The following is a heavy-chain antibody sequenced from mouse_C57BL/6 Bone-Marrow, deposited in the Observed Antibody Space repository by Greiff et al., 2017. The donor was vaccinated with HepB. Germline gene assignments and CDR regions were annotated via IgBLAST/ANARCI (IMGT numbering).Heavy chain of an antibody. CDR1: GYAFSSSW. J-gene: IGHJ2*01. Sequence: QVQLQQSGPELVKPGASVKISCKASGYAFSSSWMNWVKQMPGKGLEWIGRIYPGDGDTNYNGKFKGKATLTADKSSSTAYTQLSSLTSEDSAVYFCANIYYGNFCDYWGQGTTLTVSS. CDR3: ANIYYGNFCDY. D-gene: IGHD2-1*01. V-gene: IGHV1-82*01. CDR2: IYPGDGDT.